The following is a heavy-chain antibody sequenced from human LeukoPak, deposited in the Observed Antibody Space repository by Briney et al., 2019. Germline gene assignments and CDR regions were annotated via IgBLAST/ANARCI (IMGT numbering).Heavy chain of an antibody. Sequence: PGGSLRLSCAASGFTVSSDYMSWVRQAPGKGLEWVSYISSISTTIYYADSVKGRFTISRDNAKNSLFLQMNSLRAEDTAVYYCARYLQNWANDYWGQGTLVTVSS. CDR2: ISSISTTI. V-gene: IGHV3-48*01. J-gene: IGHJ4*02. D-gene: IGHD7-27*01. CDR3: ARYLQNWANDY. CDR1: GFTVSSDY.